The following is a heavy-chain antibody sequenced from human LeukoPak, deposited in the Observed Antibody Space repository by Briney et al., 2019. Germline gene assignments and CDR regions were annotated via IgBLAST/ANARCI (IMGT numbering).Heavy chain of an antibody. J-gene: IGHJ4*02. CDR3: AKGIRHTIAVAGTEFDY. V-gene: IGHV3-33*06. Sequence: GGSLRLSCAASGFTFSSYGMHWVRQAPGKGLEWVAVIWYDGSNKYYADSVKGRFTISRDNSKNTLYLQMNGLRAEDTAVYYCAKGIRHTIAVAGTEFDYWGQGTLVTVSS. D-gene: IGHD6-19*01. CDR2: IWYDGSNK. CDR1: GFTFSSYG.